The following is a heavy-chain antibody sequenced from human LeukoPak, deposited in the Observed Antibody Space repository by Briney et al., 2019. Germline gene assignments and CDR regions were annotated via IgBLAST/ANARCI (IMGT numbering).Heavy chain of an antibody. CDR1: GGTFSSYA. CDR3: ARDRRNDYSNYGGGFWFDP. D-gene: IGHD4-11*01. Sequence: SVKVSCKASGGTFSSYAISWVRQAPGQGLEWMGGIIPIFDTANYAQKFQGRVTITTDESTSTAYMELSSLRSDDTAVYYCARDRRNDYSNYGGGFWFDPWGQGTLVTVSS. V-gene: IGHV1-69*05. CDR2: IIPIFDTA. J-gene: IGHJ5*02.